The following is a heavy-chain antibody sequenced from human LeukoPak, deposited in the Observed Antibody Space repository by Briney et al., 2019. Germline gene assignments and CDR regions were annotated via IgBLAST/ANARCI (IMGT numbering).Heavy chain of an antibody. CDR1: GGSFSDYF. CDR3: VTYYYGSSAPKRNY. Sequence: SETLSLTCAVYGGSFSDYFWSWISQPPGKGLEWIGEISHSGSTTYNPSLRSRVTISGDTSKKQFSLKLSSVTAADTAVYYCVTYYYGSSAPKRNYWGQGILVTVSS. D-gene: IGHD3-22*01. J-gene: IGHJ4*02. CDR2: ISHSGST. V-gene: IGHV4-34*01.